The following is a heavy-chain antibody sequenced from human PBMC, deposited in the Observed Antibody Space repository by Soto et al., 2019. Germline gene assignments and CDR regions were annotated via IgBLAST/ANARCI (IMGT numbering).Heavy chain of an antibody. J-gene: IGHJ4*02. CDR3: VRGRDGYNYSPSYDFDY. V-gene: IGHV4-30-4*01. CDR2: IYYSGST. Sequence: SETLSLTCTVSGGSISSGDYYWSWICQPPGKGLEWIGYIYYSGSTYYNPSLKSRATISVDTSKNQFSLKLSSVTAADTAVYYCVRGRDGYNYSPSYDFDYWGQGTLVTVSS. CDR1: GGSISSGDYY. D-gene: IGHD5-12*01.